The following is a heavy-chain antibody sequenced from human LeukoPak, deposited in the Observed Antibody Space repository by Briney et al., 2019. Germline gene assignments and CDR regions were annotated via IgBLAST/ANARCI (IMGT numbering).Heavy chain of an antibody. CDR2: ISWNSGSI. Sequence: PGRSLRLSCAASGFTFDDYAMHWVRQAPGKGLEWVSGISWNSGSIGYADSVKGRSTISRDNAKNSLYLQMNSLRAEDTALYYCAKDIGKGGPGGYYYGMDVWGQGTTVTVSS. CDR1: GFTFDDYA. J-gene: IGHJ6*02. D-gene: IGHD1-26*01. CDR3: AKDIGKGGPGGYYYGMDV. V-gene: IGHV3-9*01.